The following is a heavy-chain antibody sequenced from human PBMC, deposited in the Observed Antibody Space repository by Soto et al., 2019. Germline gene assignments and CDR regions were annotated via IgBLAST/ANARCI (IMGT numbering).Heavy chain of an antibody. CDR3: ARDSGSGSYSYNCFDP. V-gene: IGHV4-59*01. J-gene: IGHJ5*02. D-gene: IGHD3-10*01. CDR1: GGSISSYY. CDR2: IYYSGIT. Sequence: PSETLSLTCTVSGGSISSYYWSWIREPPGKGLEWIGYIYYSGITKYSPSLKGRVTISVDTSKNQFSLKLSSVTAADTAVYYCARDSGSGSYSYNCFDPWGQGTLVTVSS.